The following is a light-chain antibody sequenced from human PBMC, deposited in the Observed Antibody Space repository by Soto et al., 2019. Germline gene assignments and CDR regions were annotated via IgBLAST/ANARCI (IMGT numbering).Light chain of an antibody. V-gene: IGKV4-1*01. J-gene: IGKJ4*01. Sequence: DIVMTQSPDSLAGSLGERATSNCKSSQSVLYSSNNKNYLVWYQQKPGQPPKPLIYWASTRESGVPDRFSGSGSGKDFTLTISSLQAEDVAVYYCQQYYSTPLTFGGGTKVESK. CDR2: WAS. CDR1: QSVLYSSNNKNY. CDR3: QQYYSTPLT.